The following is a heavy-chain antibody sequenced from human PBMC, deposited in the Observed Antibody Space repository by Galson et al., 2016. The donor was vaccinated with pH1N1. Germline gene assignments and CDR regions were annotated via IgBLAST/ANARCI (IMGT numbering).Heavy chain of an antibody. CDR1: GGSISGNY. J-gene: IGHJ4*02. Sequence: ETLSLTCTASGGSISGNYWSWIRQPAGKGQEWIGRIFSSGSTKYNPSLKSRVTMSVDTSRNQFSLKVNSVTAADTAVYYCARDRDAQGYYLDYWGQGILVTVSS. CDR2: IFSSGST. V-gene: IGHV4-4*07. D-gene: IGHD2-15*01. CDR3: ARDRDAQGYYLDY.